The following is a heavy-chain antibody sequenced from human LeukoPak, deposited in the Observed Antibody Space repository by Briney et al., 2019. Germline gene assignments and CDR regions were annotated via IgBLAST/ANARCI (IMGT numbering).Heavy chain of an antibody. J-gene: IGHJ6*02. V-gene: IGHV4-30-4*01. D-gene: IGHD3-10*01. Sequence: SETLSLTCTVSGGSISSGDYYWSWIRQPPGKGLEWIGYIYYSGSTYYNPSLKSRVTISVDTSKNQFSLKLSSVTAADTAVYYCAREDGSGINYYYGMDVWGQGTTVTVS. CDR1: GGSISSGDYY. CDR3: AREDGSGINYYYGMDV. CDR2: IYYSGST.